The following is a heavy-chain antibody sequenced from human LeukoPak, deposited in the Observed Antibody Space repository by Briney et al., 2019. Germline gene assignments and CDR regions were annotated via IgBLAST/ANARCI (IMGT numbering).Heavy chain of an antibody. D-gene: IGHD4-11*01. CDR3: ARDYGVGVTTFDY. CDR1: GYTFTGYY. Sequence: EASVKVSCKASGYTFTGYYMHWVRQAPGQGLEWMGWINPNSGGTNYAQKFQGRVTLTRDTSITTAYMELRSLRSDDTAVYYCARDYGVGVTTFDYWGQGTLVTVSS. CDR2: INPNSGGT. J-gene: IGHJ4*02. V-gene: IGHV1-2*02.